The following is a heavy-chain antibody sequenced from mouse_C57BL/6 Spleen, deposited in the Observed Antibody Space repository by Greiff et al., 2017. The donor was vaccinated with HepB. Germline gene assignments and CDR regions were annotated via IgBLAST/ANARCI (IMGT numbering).Heavy chain of an antibody. D-gene: IGHD1-1*02. CDR3: ERMSGGNYWYFDV. CDR1: GYTFTSYW. Sequence: VQLQQSGAELVKPGASVKLSCKASGYTFTSYWMHWVKQRPGRGLEWIGMIDPNSGSTKYNEKFKSKATLTVDKPSSTAYMQISSLKSEDSAVYDCERMSGGNYWYFDVWGTGTTVTVSS. J-gene: IGHJ1*03. V-gene: IGHV1-72*01. CDR2: IDPNSGST.